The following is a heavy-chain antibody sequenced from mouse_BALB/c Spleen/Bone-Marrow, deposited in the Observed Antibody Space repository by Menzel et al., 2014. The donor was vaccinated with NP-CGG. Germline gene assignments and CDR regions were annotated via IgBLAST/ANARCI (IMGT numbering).Heavy chain of an antibody. V-gene: IGHV1S137*01. CDR1: GYTFTDYA. J-gene: IGHJ4*01. CDR3: ARGDYRYDETMDY. D-gene: IGHD2-14*01. CDR2: ISTFSGNT. Sequence: QVQLQQSGPELVRPGVSVKISCKGSGYTFTDYAMHWVKRSHAKSLEWIGLISTFSGNTNYNQKFKGKATMTVDKSSSTAYMELARLTSEVSAIYYCARGDYRYDETMDYWGQGTSVTVSS.